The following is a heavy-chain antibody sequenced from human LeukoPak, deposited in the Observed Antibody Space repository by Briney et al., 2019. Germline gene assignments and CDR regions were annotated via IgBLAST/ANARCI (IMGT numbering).Heavy chain of an antibody. CDR3: ARGSNYVSDYYFDV. V-gene: IGHV4-34*01. CDR2: VNHEGDS. D-gene: IGHD4-11*01. Sequence: KASETLSLTCAVYGVSLRGYYWSWIRQSPEKGLEWIGEVNHEGDSIYSPSLKSRLTVSVDMSKNQFSLNLRSVTAADTAVYFCARGSNYVSDYYFDVWGKGTTVIVSS. CDR1: GVSLRGYY. J-gene: IGHJ6*03.